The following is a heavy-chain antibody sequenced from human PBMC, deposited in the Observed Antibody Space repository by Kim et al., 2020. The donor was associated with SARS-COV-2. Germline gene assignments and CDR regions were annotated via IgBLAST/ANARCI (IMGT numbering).Heavy chain of an antibody. CDR3: ARRPRDSSMGSVG. D-gene: IGHD1-26*01. CDR1: GVSISGNSYY. J-gene: IGHJ4*02. Sequence: SETLSLTCTVSGVSISGNSYYYWDWIRQPPGKGLDWIGSIYYRGNTNYNPSLKSRVTISVDTSKNQLSLRLTSVTAADTAVYFCARRPRDSSMGSVGWGQGTLVTVSS. CDR2: IYYRGNT. V-gene: IGHV4-39*01.